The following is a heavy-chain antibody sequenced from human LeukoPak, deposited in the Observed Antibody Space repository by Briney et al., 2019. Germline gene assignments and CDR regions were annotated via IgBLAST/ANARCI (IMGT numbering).Heavy chain of an antibody. J-gene: IGHJ4*02. CDR2: INHSGST. D-gene: IGHD2-15*01. V-gene: IGHV4-34*01. CDR1: GGSFSGYY. Sequence: SETLSLTCAVYGGSFSGYYWSWIRQPPGKGLEWIGEINHSGSTNYNPSLKSRVTISVDTSKNQFSLKLSSVTAADTAVYYCAREGARGRGRFGHFDYWGQGTLVTVSS. CDR3: AREGARGRGRFGHFDY.